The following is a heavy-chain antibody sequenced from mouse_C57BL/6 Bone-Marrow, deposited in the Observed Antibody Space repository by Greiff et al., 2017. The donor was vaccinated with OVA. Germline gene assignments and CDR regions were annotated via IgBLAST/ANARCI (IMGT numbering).Heavy chain of an antibody. CDR2: ISYSGST. CDR1: GYSITSDY. D-gene: IGHD1-1*01. Sequence: EVKLVESGPGLAKPSQTLSLTCSVTGYSITSDYWNWIRKFPGNKLEYMGYISYSGSTYYNPSLKSRISITRDTSKNQYYLQLNSVTTEDTATYYCARYEDYGYWYFDVWGTGTTVTVSS. CDR3: ARYEDYGYWYFDV. J-gene: IGHJ1*03. V-gene: IGHV3-8*01.